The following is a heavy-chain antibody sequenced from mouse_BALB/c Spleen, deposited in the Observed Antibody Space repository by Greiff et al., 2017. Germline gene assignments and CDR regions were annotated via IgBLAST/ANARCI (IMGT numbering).Heavy chain of an antibody. Sequence: EVKLVESGGGLVKPGGSLKLSCAASGFAFSSYDMSWVRQTPEKRLEWVAYISSGGGSTYYPDTVKGRFTISRDNAKNTLYLQMSSLKSEDTAMYYCARHDYYGNYFDYWGQGTTLTVSS. CDR3: ARHDYYGNYFDY. J-gene: IGHJ2*01. D-gene: IGHD1-1*01. CDR1: GFAFSSYD. CDR2: ISSGGGST. V-gene: IGHV5-12-1*01.